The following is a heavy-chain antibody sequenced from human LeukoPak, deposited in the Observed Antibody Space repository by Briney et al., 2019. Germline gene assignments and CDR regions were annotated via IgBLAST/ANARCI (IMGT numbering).Heavy chain of an antibody. Sequence: ASVKVSCKASGYTFTGYYMHWVRQAPGQGLEWMGWINPNSGGTKYAQKFQGRVTMTRDTSISTAYMELSRLRSDDTAVYYCARGGPLYYYDSSGLDYWGQGTLVTVSS. J-gene: IGHJ4*02. V-gene: IGHV1-2*02. CDR3: ARGGPLYYYDSSGLDY. CDR2: INPNSGGT. CDR1: GYTFTGYY. D-gene: IGHD3-22*01.